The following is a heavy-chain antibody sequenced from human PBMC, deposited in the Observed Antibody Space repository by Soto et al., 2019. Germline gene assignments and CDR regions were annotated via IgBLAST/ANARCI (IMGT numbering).Heavy chain of an antibody. Sequence: PSQTLSLTCAISGDSVSSNSAAWNWIRQSPSRGLEWLGRTYYRSKWYNDYAVSVKSRITINPDTSKNQFSLQLNFVTPEDTAVYYCASGGLYSYGPGGWFDPWGQGTLVTVSS. J-gene: IGHJ5*02. V-gene: IGHV6-1*01. CDR1: GDSVSSNSAA. CDR3: ASGGLYSYGPGGWFDP. CDR2: TYYRSKWYN. D-gene: IGHD5-18*01.